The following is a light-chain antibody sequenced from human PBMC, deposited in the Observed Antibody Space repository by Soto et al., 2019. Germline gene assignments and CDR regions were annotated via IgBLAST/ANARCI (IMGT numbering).Light chain of an antibody. J-gene: IGLJ3*02. Sequence: QAVVTQEPSLTVSPGGTVTLTCASDTGAVTSGYYPNWFQQKPGQAPRALIYSTSNQHSWTPARFSGSLLGGKAALTLSGVQPEDEAEYYCLLYYGDAQHWVFGGGTQLTVL. V-gene: IGLV7-43*01. CDR3: LLYYGDAQHWV. CDR1: TGAVTSGYY. CDR2: STS.